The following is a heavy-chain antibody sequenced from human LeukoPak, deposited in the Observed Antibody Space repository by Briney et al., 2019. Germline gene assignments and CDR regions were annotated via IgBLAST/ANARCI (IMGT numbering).Heavy chain of an antibody. D-gene: IGHD3-22*01. CDR3: ARHPVGSGYYIHFDY. J-gene: IGHJ4*02. CDR1: GYRFTSYW. V-gene: IGHV5-51*01. Sequence: GGXXKISFKGSGYRFTSYWIGWVRQRPGKGVEWMGIIYPGDSDTRYSPSFQGQVTISADKSTSPAYLQWSSLKASDTAMYYCARHPVGSGYYIHFDYWGQGTLVTVSS. CDR2: IYPGDSDT.